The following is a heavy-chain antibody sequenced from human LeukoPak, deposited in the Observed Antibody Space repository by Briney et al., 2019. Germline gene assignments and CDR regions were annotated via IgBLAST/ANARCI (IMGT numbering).Heavy chain of an antibody. J-gene: IGHJ4*02. CDR1: GYTFTGYY. V-gene: IGHV1-2*02. D-gene: IGHD6-13*01. CDR3: ATEGIAAAGNEVDY. Sequence: ASVKVSCKASGYTFTGYYMHWVRQAPGQGLEWMGWINPNSGGTNYAQKFQGRVTMTRDTSISTAYMELSRLRSDDTAVYYCATEGIAAAGNEVDYWGQGTLVTVSS. CDR2: INPNSGGT.